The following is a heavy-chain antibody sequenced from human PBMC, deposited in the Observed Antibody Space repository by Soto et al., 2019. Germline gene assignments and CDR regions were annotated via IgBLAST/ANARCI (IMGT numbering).Heavy chain of an antibody. CDR2: INHSGST. CDR1: GGSFSGYY. J-gene: IGHJ4*02. Sequence: QVQLQQWGAGLLKPSETLSLTCAVYGGSFSGYYWSWIRQPPGKGLEWIGEINHSGSTNYNPSLKSRVTISVDTSKNQCALKLSSVTAADTAVYYWARGRSYQLLWKYYFDYWGQGTLVTVSS. V-gene: IGHV4-34*01. D-gene: IGHD2-2*01. CDR3: ARGRSYQLLWKYYFDY.